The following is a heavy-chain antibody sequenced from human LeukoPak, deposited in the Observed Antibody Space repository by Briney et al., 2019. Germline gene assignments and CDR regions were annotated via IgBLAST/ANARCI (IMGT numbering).Heavy chain of an antibody. V-gene: IGHV4-34*01. CDR1: GGSFSGYY. CDR2: INHSGST. D-gene: IGHD3-16*01. J-gene: IGHJ6*03. CDR3: ARVNYDYVWGSLPLYYYYYMDV. Sequence: SETLSLTCAVYGGSFSGYYWSWIRQPPGKGLEWLGEINHSGSTNYNPSLKSRVTISVDTSKNQFSLKLSSVTAADTAVYYCARVNYDYVWGSLPLYYYYYMDVWGKGTTVTVSS.